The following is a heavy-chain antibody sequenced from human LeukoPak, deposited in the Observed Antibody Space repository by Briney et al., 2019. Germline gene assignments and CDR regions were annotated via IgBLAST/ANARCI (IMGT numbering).Heavy chain of an antibody. V-gene: IGHV3-23*01. CDR3: AKGGYYVRRLDY. Sequence: GGSLRLSCAASGFTFSSYSMSWVRQAPGKGLEWVSGISGSGGSTYYADSVKGRFTISRDNSKSTLYLQMNSLRAEYTAVYYCAKGGYYVRRLDYWGQGTLVTVSS. CDR1: GFTFSSYS. J-gene: IGHJ4*02. CDR2: ISGSGGST. D-gene: IGHD3-22*01.